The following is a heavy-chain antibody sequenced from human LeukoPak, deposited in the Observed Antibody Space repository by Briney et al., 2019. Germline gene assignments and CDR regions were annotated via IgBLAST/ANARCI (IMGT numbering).Heavy chain of an antibody. CDR1: GFTFSTYA. J-gene: IGHJ4*02. D-gene: IGHD1-14*01. V-gene: IGHV3-23*01. Sequence: GGSLRLSCAASGFTFSTYAMSWVRQAPGKGLEWVSIITSSGGSTNYADSVKGRFTISRDNSKSTLYLQMNSLKPDDTAVYYCATDVTGGAISFWGQGALVTVSS. CDR3: ATDVTGGAISF. CDR2: ITSSGGST.